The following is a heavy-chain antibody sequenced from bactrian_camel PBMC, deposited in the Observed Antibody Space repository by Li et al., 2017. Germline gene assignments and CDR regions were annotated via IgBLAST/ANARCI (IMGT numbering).Heavy chain of an antibody. CDR3: AAKSPGGGWYSPGSYNY. D-gene: IGHD6*01. V-gene: IGHV3S54*01. CDR2: IYTRDGTT. Sequence: HVQLVESGGGSVQAGGSLRLSCVASGITITYDTHCLAWFRQSPGNEREVLAAIYTRDGTTHYADSVKGRFTISHDNANDTTFLQMNSLMPEDSAMYYCAAKSPGGGWYSPGSYNYWGQGTQVTV. CDR1: GITITYDTHC. J-gene: IGHJ4*01.